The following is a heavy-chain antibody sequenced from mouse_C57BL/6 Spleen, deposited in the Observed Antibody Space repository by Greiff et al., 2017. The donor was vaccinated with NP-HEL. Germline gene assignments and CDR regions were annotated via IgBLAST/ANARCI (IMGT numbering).Heavy chain of an antibody. V-gene: IGHV1-69*01. CDR3: ARWHDGYPDY. D-gene: IGHD2-3*01. J-gene: IGHJ2*01. Sequence: VQLQQPGAELVMPGASVKLSCKASGYTFTSYWMHWVKQRPGQGLEWIGEIDPSDSYTNYNQKFKGKSTLTVDKSSSTAYMQLSSLTSEDSAVYYCARWHDGYPDYWGQGTTLTVSS. CDR2: IDPSDSYT. CDR1: GYTFTSYW.